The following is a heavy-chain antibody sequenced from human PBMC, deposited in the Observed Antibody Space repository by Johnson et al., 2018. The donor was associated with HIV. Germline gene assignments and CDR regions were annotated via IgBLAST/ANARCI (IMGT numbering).Heavy chain of an antibody. CDR2: INWNGGST. D-gene: IGHD6-13*01. V-gene: IGHV3-20*04. CDR3: AKDEEGYSSAWSAGTAFDI. CDR1: GFTFDDYG. J-gene: IGHJ3*02. Sequence: VQLVESGGGVVRPGGSLRLSCVVSGFTFDDYGMSWVRQAPGKGLEWVSGINWNGGSTGYVASVEGRFTISRDNAKNSLYLQMNSLKADDTAIYYCAKDEEGYSSAWSAGTAFDIWGQGTMVTVSS.